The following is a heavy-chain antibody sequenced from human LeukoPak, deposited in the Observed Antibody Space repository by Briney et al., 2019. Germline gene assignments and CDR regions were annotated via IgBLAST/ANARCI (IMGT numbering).Heavy chain of an antibody. CDR3: ARVGYHGSGSFDY. J-gene: IGHJ4*02. Sequence: GGSLRLSCAASTFSFSNYEMNWVRQAPGQGLEWVSYISPTGYTIYYADSGKGRFTISRDSAKNSLYLQMSSLRAEDTAVYYCARVGYHGSGSFDYWGQGTLVTVSS. CDR2: ISPTGYTI. V-gene: IGHV3-48*03. D-gene: IGHD3-10*01. CDR1: TFSFSNYE.